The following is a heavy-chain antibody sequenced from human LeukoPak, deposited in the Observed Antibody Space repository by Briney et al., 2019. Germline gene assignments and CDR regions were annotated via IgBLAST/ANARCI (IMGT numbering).Heavy chain of an antibody. CDR2: IKQEGSEK. CDR1: GFTFSSYW. V-gene: IGHV3-7*01. Sequence: HPGGSLRLFCAASGFTFSSYWMSWVRQAPGKGLEWVANIKQEGSEKYYVDSVKGRFTISRDNAKNSLYLQMNSLRAEDMAVYYCARMESEGLITMVRGVWFYYGMDVWGQGTTVTVSS. D-gene: IGHD3-10*01. J-gene: IGHJ6*02. CDR3: ARMESEGLITMVRGVWFYYGMDV.